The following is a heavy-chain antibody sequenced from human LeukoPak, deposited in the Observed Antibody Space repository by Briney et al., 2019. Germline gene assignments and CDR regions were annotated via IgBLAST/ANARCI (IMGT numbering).Heavy chain of an antibody. CDR1: GGSFSGYY. CDR2: INHSGST. J-gene: IGHJ4*02. V-gene: IGHV4-34*01. CDR3: ARRLRFVMYYGSPSYFDY. Sequence: PSETLSLTCAVYGGSFSGYYWSWIRQPPGKGLEWIGEINHSGSTNYNPSLKSRVTISVDTSKNQFSLKLSSVTAADTAVYYCARRLRFVMYYGSPSYFDYWGQGTLVTVSS. D-gene: IGHD3-10*01.